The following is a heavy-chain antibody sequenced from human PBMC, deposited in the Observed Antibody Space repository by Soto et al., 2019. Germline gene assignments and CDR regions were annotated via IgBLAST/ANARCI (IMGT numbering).Heavy chain of an antibody. CDR1: GGSISSYY. Sequence: SETLSLTCTVSGGSISSYYWSWIRQPPGKGLEWIGYIYYSGSTNYNPSLKSRVTISVDTSKNQFSLKLSSVTAADTAVYYCARHELTTVTTPVFDYWGQGTLVTVSS. J-gene: IGHJ4*02. D-gene: IGHD4-17*01. CDR2: IYYSGST. CDR3: ARHELTTVTTPVFDY. V-gene: IGHV4-59*08.